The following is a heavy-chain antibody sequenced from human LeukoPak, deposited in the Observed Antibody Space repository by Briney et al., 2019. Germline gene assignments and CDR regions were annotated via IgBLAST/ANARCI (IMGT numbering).Heavy chain of an antibody. CDR1: GYTFTSYG. CDR3: ARSESGYGSGVDAFDI. J-gene: IGHJ3*02. CDR2: ISAYNGNT. V-gene: IGHV1-18*01. Sequence: VASVKVSCKASGYTFTSYGISWVRQAPGQGLEWMGWISAYNGNTNYAQKLQGRVTMTRDTSISTAYMELSRLRSDDTAVYYCARSESGYGSGVDAFDIWGQGTMVTVSS. D-gene: IGHD3-10*01.